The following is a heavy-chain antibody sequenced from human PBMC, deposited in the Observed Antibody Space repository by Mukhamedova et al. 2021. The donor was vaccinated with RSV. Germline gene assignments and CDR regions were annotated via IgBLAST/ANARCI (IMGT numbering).Heavy chain of an antibody. CDR3: ARGRLGANFDY. J-gene: IGHJ4*02. CDR2: ISYDGSNK. D-gene: IGHD1-26*01. Sequence: SSYAMHWVRRAPGKGLEWVAVISYDGSNKYYADSVKGRFTISRDNSKKTLYLQMNSLRAEDTAVYYCARGRLGANFDYWGQGTL. CDR1: SSYA. V-gene: IGHV3-30-3*01.